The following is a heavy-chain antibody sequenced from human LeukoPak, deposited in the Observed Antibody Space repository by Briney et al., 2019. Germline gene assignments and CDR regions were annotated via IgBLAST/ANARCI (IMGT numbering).Heavy chain of an antibody. CDR2: INRDGSTT. V-gene: IGHV3-74*03. D-gene: IGHD3-10*01. CDR1: GFTFSNYW. J-gene: IGHJ4*02. CDR3: ARDKKSGESSEIDY. Sequence: GRSLRLFCAASGFTFSNYWVHWVRQAPGKGLVWVSRINRDGSTTKYADSVKGRFTVSRDNAKNTLNLQMNSLRAEDTAVYYCARDKKSGESSEIDYWGQGTLVTVSS.